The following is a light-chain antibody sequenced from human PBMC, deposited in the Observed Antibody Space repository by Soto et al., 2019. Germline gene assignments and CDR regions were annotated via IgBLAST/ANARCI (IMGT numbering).Light chain of an antibody. J-gene: IGLJ2*01. V-gene: IGLV2-14*01. CDR1: SGDVGGNNY. CDR2: DVS. Sequence: QSVLTQPASVSGSPGQSITISCTGTSGDVGGNNYVSWYQQHPGKAPKLMIYDVSNRPSGVSDRFSGSKSGNTASLTISGLQAEDEADYYCRAYSSSTRVFGGGTKVTVL. CDR3: RAYSSSTRV.